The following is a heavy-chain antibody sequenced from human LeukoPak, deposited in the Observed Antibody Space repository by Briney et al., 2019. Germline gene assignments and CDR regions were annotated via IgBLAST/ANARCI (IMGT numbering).Heavy chain of an antibody. CDR1: GYTFTGYY. CDR2: INPNSGGT. V-gene: IGHV1-2*02. J-gene: IGHJ4*02. Sequence: ASVKVSCKASGYTFTGYYMHWVRQAPGQGLEWMGWINPNSGGTNYAQKFQGRVTMTRGTSISTAYMELSRLRSDDTAVYYCAREGDYDSSGYPPDYWGQGTLVTVSS. D-gene: IGHD3-22*01. CDR3: AREGDYDSSGYPPDY.